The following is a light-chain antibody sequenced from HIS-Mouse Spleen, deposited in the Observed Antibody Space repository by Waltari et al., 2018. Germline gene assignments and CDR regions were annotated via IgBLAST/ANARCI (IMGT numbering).Light chain of an antibody. CDR2: EGS. CDR1: SSDVGSYTL. J-gene: IGLJ3*02. Sequence: SALTQPASVSGSPGQSITISCTGTSSDVGSYTLVSWYQQHTGKAPKLMIYEGSKRPSGVSNRFSGSKSGNTASLTISGLQAEDEADYYCCSYAGSSTNWVFGGGTKLTVL. CDR3: CSYAGSSTNWV. V-gene: IGLV2-23*01.